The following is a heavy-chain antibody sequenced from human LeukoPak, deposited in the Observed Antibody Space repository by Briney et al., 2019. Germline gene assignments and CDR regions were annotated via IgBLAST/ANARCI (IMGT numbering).Heavy chain of an antibody. D-gene: IGHD6-13*01. CDR1: GFTFSNYW. J-gene: IGHJ4*02. CDR3: ARGTLYSSSWSYYFDY. CDR2: IKQDGTEK. Sequence: GGSLRLSCAASGFTFSNYWMTWVRQAPGKGLEWVANIKQDGTEKYYVDSVKGRFTISRDNAKNSLYLQMNSLRAEDTAVYYCARGTLYSSSWSYYFDYWGQGTLVTVSS. V-gene: IGHV3-7*01.